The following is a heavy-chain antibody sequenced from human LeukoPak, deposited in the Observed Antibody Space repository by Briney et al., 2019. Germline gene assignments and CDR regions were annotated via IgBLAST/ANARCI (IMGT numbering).Heavy chain of an antibody. CDR3: ATGTYYYDSSGYY. CDR2: INWNGGST. Sequence: PGGSLRLSCVVSGFTFSSYGMSWVRQAPGKGLEWVSGINWNGGSTGYADSVKGRFTISRDNAKNSLYLQMNSLRAEDTALYYCATGTYYYDSSGYYWGQGTLVTVSS. V-gene: IGHV3-20*04. CDR1: GFTFSSYG. D-gene: IGHD3-22*01. J-gene: IGHJ4*02.